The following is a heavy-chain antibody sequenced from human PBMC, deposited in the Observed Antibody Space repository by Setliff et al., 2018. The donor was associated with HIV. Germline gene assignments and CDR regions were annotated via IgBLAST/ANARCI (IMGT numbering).Heavy chain of an antibody. J-gene: IGHJ4*02. D-gene: IGHD1-26*01. CDR2: ILSNIGGGTT. V-gene: IGHV3-15*01. CDR3: ARDRYSGSSTDY. Sequence: GGSLRLSCAASGFTFSNAWMSWVRQAPGKGLEWVGRILSNIGGGTTDYAAPVKGRFTISRDDSKNTLYLQMNSLRAEDTAVYYCARDRYSGSSTDYWGQGTLVTVSS. CDR1: GFTFSNAW.